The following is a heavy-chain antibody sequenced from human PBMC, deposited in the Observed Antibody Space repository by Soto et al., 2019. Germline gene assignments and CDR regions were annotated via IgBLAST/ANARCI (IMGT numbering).Heavy chain of an antibody. D-gene: IGHD3-9*01. J-gene: IGHJ4*02. CDR3: ARDSGGVVQVFCLVCPRRDVDFDY. CDR1: GFTFSSYS. Sequence: GGSLRLSCAASGFTFSSYSMNWVRQAPGKGLEWVSSISSSSSYIYYADSVKGRFTISRDNAKNSLYLQMNSLRAEDTAVYYCARDSGGVVQVFCLVCPRRDVDFDYWGQGTLVTVSS. V-gene: IGHV3-21*01. CDR2: ISSSSSYI.